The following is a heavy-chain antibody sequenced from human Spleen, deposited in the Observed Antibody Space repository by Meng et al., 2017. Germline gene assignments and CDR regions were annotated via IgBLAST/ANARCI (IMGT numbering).Heavy chain of an antibody. CDR3: ASGLSPYGSGNYYYYGMDV. V-gene: IGHV3-30*04. Sequence: GESLKISCAASGFTFSSYAFHWVRQAPGKGLEWVAVISYDGTNKFHADSVKGRFTISRDNSKNTLYLQMNNLRSEDTAVYYCASGLSPYGSGNYYYYGMDVWGQGTTVTVSS. CDR2: ISYDGTNK. D-gene: IGHD3-10*01. CDR1: GFTFSSYA. J-gene: IGHJ6*02.